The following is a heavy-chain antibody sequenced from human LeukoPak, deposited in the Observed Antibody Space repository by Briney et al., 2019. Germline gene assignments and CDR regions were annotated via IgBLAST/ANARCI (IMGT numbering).Heavy chain of an antibody. CDR2: IDSSGGYM. CDR1: GFTFSSYA. J-gene: IGHJ4*02. CDR3: LRGDRRDY. Sequence: GGSLRLSCAASGFTFSSYAMSWVRQAPGKGLEWVSSIDSSGGYMFYADSVKGRFIISRDNAKDSLYLQMNSLGVEDTAVYYCLRGDRRDYWGQGTLVTVSS. V-gene: IGHV3-21*06.